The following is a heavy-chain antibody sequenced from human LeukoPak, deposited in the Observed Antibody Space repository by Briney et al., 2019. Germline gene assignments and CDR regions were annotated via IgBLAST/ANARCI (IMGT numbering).Heavy chain of an antibody. D-gene: IGHD7-27*01. V-gene: IGHV4-39*07. CDR1: GGSISSSSYC. CDR2: IYYSGTT. Sequence: SETLSLTCTVSGGSISSSSYCWGWIRQPPGKGLQWIGSIYYSGTTYYNPSLKSRVTISVDTSKNQFSLKLSSVTAADTAVYYCARDESNWGSIWYFDLWGRGTMVTVSS. J-gene: IGHJ2*01. CDR3: ARDESNWGSIWYFDL.